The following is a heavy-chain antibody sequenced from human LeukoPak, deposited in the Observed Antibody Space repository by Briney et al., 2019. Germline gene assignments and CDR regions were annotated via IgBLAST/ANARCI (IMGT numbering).Heavy chain of an antibody. CDR2: IIPIFGTA. CDR1: GGTFSSYA. Sequence: ASVKVSCKASGGTFSSYAISWVRQAPGQGLEWMGGIIPIFGTANYAQKFQGRVTITADESTSTAYMELSSLRSEDTAVYYCARLADCSSTSCYFDPWGQGTLVTVSS. D-gene: IGHD2-2*01. CDR3: ARLADCSSTSCYFDP. J-gene: IGHJ5*02. V-gene: IGHV1-69*01.